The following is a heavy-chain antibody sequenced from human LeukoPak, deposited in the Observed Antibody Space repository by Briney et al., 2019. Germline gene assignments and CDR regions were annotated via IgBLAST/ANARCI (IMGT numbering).Heavy chain of an antibody. Sequence: ASVKVSCKASGYSFTGYYMHWVRQAPGQGLEWMGWINPNSGGTNYAQKFQGRVTIIADESTSTAYMELSSLRFEDTAVYYCARAYMTATRHFDYWGQGTLVTVSS. CDR1: GYSFTGYY. J-gene: IGHJ4*02. D-gene: IGHD2-21*02. CDR3: ARAYMTATRHFDY. V-gene: IGHV1-2*02. CDR2: INPNSGGT.